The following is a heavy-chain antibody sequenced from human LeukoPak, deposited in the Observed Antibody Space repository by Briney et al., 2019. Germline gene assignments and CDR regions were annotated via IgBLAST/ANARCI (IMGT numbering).Heavy chain of an antibody. Sequence: SQTLSLTCTVSGGLISRIEYYWGWVRQSPVKGLEWLGHIYHTGTTLYSPHLNNRLTVSVDSSKNQFSLTLNSVTAADTAVYYCASVSVWELATHTGGSFDYWGRGILVTVSS. CDR3: ASVSVWELATHTGGSFDY. CDR2: IYHTGTT. V-gene: IGHV4-30-4*01. D-gene: IGHD1-26*01. J-gene: IGHJ4*02. CDR1: GGLISRIEYY.